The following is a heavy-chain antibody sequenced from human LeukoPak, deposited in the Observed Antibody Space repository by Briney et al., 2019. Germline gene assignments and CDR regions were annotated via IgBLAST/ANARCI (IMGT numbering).Heavy chain of an antibody. CDR2: IWYGGSNK. J-gene: IGHJ3*02. V-gene: IGHV3-33*08. D-gene: IGHD6-25*01. Sequence: GGSLRLSYAASGFTFSSYGMHWVRQAPGKGLEWVAVIWYGGSNKYYADSVKGRFTISRDNSKNTLYLQMNSLRAEDTAVYYCAKGRKTAAETAFDIWGQGTMVTVSS. CDR1: GFTFSSYG. CDR3: AKGRKTAAETAFDI.